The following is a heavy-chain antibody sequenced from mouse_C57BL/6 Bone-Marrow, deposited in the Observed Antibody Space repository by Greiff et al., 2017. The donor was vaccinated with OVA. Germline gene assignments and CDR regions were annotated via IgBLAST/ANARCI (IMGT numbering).Heavy chain of an antibody. V-gene: IGHV2-6*01. Sequence: VKVVESGPGLVAPSQSLSITCTVSGFSLTSYGVDWVRQSPGQGLEWLGVIWGVGSTNYNSALKSRLSIIKDNSKSQVFLQMNSLQTDDTAMYYCARRTAWYVDVWGTGTTVTVSS. CDR3: ARRTAWYVDV. J-gene: IGHJ1*03. D-gene: IGHD4-1*01. CDR1: GFSLTSYG. CDR2: IWGVGST.